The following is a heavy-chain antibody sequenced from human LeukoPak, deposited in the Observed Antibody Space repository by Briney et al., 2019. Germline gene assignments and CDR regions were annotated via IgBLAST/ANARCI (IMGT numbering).Heavy chain of an antibody. CDR2: IYSGGYT. D-gene: IGHD2-15*01. Sequence: GGSLRLSCAASGLSVSSNFMSWVRQAPGKGLEWVSVIYSGGYTSYADSVKGRFTISRDNSKNTVYLQMNSLSAEDTAVYFCATVRGCSGGTCYSSFFDSWGQGTLVSVSS. CDR1: GLSVSSNF. CDR3: ATVRGCSGGTCYSSFFDS. V-gene: IGHV3-53*01. J-gene: IGHJ4*02.